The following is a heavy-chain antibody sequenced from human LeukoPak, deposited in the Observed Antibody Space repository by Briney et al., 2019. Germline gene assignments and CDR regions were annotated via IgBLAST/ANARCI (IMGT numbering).Heavy chain of an antibody. D-gene: IGHD3-10*01. Sequence: SETLSLTCTVSGGSISKQYWTWVRQSAGKGLEWIGRIYGDGTITHNPSLRSRVTMSLDTSKNQFSLRLTSVTAADTAMYYCTRDSGTTGEVKFDPWGQGTLVTVSS. CDR3: TRDSGTTGEVKFDP. CDR1: GGSISKQY. V-gene: IGHV4-4*07. J-gene: IGHJ5*02. CDR2: IYGDGTI.